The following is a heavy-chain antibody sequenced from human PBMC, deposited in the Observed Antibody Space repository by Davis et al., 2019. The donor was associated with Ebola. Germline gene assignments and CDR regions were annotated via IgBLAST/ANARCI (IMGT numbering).Heavy chain of an antibody. CDR3: ARDHIVMVIAIRGGEMDV. V-gene: IGHV1-18*01. CDR1: GYTFTSYG. Sequence: ASVKVSCKASGYTFTSYGISWVRQAPGQGLEWMGWISAYNGNTNYAQKLQGRVTMTTDTSTSTAYMELRSLRSDDTAVYYCARDHIVMVIAIRGGEMDVWGQGTTVTVSS. CDR2: ISAYNGNT. D-gene: IGHD2-21*01. J-gene: IGHJ6*02.